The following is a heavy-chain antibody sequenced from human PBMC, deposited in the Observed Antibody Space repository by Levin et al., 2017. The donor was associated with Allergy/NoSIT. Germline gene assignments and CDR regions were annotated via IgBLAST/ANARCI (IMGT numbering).Heavy chain of an antibody. CDR3: AKDPLYDYIWGSYRLDAFDI. CDR2: ISGSGGST. Sequence: PGGSLRLSCAASGFTFSSYAMSWVRQAPGKGLEWVSAISGSGGSTYYADSVKGRFTISRDNSKNTLYLQMNSLRAEDTAVYYCAKDPLYDYIWGSYRLDAFDIWGQGTMVTVSS. CDR1: GFTFSSYA. J-gene: IGHJ3*02. V-gene: IGHV3-23*01. D-gene: IGHD3-16*02.